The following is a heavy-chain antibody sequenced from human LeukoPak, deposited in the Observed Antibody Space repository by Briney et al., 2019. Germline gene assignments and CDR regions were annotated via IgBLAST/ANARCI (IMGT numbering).Heavy chain of an antibody. V-gene: IGHV1-3*03. D-gene: IGHD6-19*01. CDR3: ARWSSGLDY. CDR1: GYTFTSYD. J-gene: IGHJ4*01. CDR2: INAGNGNT. Sequence: ASVKVSCKASGYTFTSYDINWVRQATGQGLEWMGWINAGNGNTKYSQDFQGRVTITRDTSASTAYMELSSLRSEDMAVYYCARWSSGLDYWGHGTLVTVSS.